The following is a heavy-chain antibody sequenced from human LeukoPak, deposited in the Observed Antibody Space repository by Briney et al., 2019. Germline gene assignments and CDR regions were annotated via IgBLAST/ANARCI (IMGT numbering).Heavy chain of an antibody. CDR2: INSNSGGT. V-gene: IGHV1-2*02. CDR1: GYTFTSYY. J-gene: IGHJ3*02. CDR3: ARVGLGSCSSTTCYGRAFDI. D-gene: IGHD2-2*01. Sequence: ASVKVSCKASGYTFTSYYIHWVRQAPGQGLEWMGWINSNSGGTNYAQKFQGRVTMTRDTSISTAYMELSRLRSDDTAVYYCARVGLGSCSSTTCYGRAFDIWGQGTMVTVFS.